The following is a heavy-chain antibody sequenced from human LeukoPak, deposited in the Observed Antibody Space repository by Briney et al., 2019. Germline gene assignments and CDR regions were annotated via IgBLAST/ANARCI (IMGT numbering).Heavy chain of an antibody. D-gene: IGHD2-15*01. CDR3: ARDGPPLGYCSGGSCYYYYYGMDV. CDR2: INPISGTA. CDR1: GDSINTYT. Sequence: SVKVSCKASGDSINTYTINWVRQAPGQGLEWMGGINPISGTANYAQKFQGKVTITADESTSTAYMELSSLRSDDTAVYYCARDGPPLGYCSGGSCYYYYYGMDVWGQGTTVTVSS. V-gene: IGHV1-69*13. J-gene: IGHJ6*02.